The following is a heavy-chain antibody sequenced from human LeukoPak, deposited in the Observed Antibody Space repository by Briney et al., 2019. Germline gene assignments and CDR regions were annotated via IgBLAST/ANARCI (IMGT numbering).Heavy chain of an antibody. D-gene: IGHD6-13*01. CDR3: AKGWDY. Sequence: GGSLRLSCTVSGFNFGDFAMSWVRQAPGKGLEWVSAISGSGGSTYYADPVKGRFTISRDNSKNTLYLQMNSLRAEDTAVYYCAKGWDYWGQGTLVTVSS. CDR2: ISGSGGST. V-gene: IGHV3-23*01. J-gene: IGHJ4*02. CDR1: GFNFGDFA.